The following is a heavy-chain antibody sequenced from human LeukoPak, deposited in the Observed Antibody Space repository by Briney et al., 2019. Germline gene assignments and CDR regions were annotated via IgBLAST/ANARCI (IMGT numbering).Heavy chain of an antibody. CDR2: MSPNSGNT. CDR1: GYTFTSYD. V-gene: IGHV1-8*01. Sequence: ASVKVSCKASGYTFTSYDINWVRQATGQGLEWMGWMSPNSGNTGYAQKFQGRVTMTRNTFINTAYMELRSLRSDDTAVYYCARKAYYYDSSGYYDDPYYFDYWGQGTLVTVSS. J-gene: IGHJ4*02. CDR3: ARKAYYYDSSGYYDDPYYFDY. D-gene: IGHD3-22*01.